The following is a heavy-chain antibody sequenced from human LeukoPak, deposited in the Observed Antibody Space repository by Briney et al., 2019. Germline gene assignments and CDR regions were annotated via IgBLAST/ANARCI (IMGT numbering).Heavy chain of an antibody. CDR2: INPNSGGT. CDR1: GYTFISDY. J-gene: IGHJ6*03. Sequence: ASVKVSCKASGYTFISDYMHWVRQAPGQGLEWMGWINPNSGGTNYAQKFQGRVTMTRDTSISTAYMELSRLRSDDTAVYYCARGTNFYYYYYMDVWGKGTTVTVSS. CDR3: ARGTNFYYYYYMDV. V-gene: IGHV1-2*02.